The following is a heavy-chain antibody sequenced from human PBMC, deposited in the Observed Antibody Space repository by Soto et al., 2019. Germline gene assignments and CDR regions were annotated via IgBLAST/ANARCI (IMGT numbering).Heavy chain of an antibody. Sequence: GGSLRLSCAASGFTFSSYAMHWVRQAPGKGLEWVAVIWYDGSNKYYADSVKGRFTISRDNSKNTLYLQMNSLRAEDTAVYYCARGYCSSTSCYRVIDYYYYMDVWGKGTTVTVSS. J-gene: IGHJ6*03. CDR3: ARGYCSSTSCYRVIDYYYYMDV. CDR2: IWYDGSNK. V-gene: IGHV3-33*08. D-gene: IGHD2-2*02. CDR1: GFTFSSYA.